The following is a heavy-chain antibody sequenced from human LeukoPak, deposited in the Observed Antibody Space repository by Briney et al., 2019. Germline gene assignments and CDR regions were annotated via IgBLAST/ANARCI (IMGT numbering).Heavy chain of an antibody. D-gene: IGHD7-27*01. CDR2: IYYSGST. V-gene: IGHV4-39*01. Sequence: SETLSLTCTVSGGSISSSSYYWGWFRQPPGKGLERIGRIYYSGSTDDNASRKHRVAISVDTSKNQVSPNLISVLGVDTAVYYCARHLNWGRGSYYFDDSSQPTLPTVPS. J-gene: IGHJ4*02. CDR3: ARHLNWGRGSYYFDD. CDR1: GGSISSSSYY.